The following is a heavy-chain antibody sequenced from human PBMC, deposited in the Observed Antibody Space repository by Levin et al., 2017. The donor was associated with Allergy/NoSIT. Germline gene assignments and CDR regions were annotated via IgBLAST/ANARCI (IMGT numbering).Heavy chain of an antibody. CDR3: ARALIVGATSGGDY. D-gene: IGHD1-26*01. V-gene: IGHV3-74*01. Sequence: QAGGSLRLSCAASGFTFSSYWMHWVRQAPGKGLVWVSRINGDGSSTNSADSVKGRFTISRDNAKNTLYLQMNSLRSDDTAVYYCARALIVGATSGGDYWGQGTLVTVSS. J-gene: IGHJ4*02. CDR2: INGDGSST. CDR1: GFTFSSYW.